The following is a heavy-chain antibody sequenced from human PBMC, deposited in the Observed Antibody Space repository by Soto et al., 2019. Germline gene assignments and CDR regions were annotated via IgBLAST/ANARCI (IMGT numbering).Heavy chain of an antibody. J-gene: IGHJ4*02. V-gene: IGHV3-23*01. D-gene: IGHD1-7*01. CDR2: ASGSVSTT. CDR1: GFTFSIYA. Sequence: PGGSLRLSCAASGFTFSIYAMTWVRQAPGKGLEWVSAASGSVSTTHYADSVKGRFTISRDNSKNTLYLQMNSLRAEDTAVYYCAKGNWNYYFDYWGQGTLVTVSS. CDR3: AKGNWNYYFDY.